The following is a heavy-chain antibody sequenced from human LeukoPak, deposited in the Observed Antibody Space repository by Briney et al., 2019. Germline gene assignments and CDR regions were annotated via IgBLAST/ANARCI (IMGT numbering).Heavy chain of an antibody. V-gene: IGHV1-24*01. CDR3: TTSALMVRGVTADY. CDR1: GYTLTELS. CDR2: FDPEDGET. Sequence: ASVKVSCKVSGYTLTELSMYWVRQAPGKGLEWMGGFDPEDGETIYAQKFQGRVTMTEDTSTDTAYMELSSLRSEDTAVYYCTTSALMVRGVTADYWGQGTLVTVSS. D-gene: IGHD3-10*01. J-gene: IGHJ4*02.